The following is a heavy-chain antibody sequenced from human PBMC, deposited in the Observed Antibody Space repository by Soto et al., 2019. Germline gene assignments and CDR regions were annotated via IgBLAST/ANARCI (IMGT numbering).Heavy chain of an antibody. J-gene: IGHJ5*02. CDR3: ARSFFP. V-gene: IGHV4-59*01. Sequence: QVQLEESGPGLVKPSETLSLNCIVSGGSLSTYLWSWIRQPPGKGLEWIGAVYYNGSANYNPSLKSRVSISVYTSKNHLSLTLRSATAADTAVYYCARSFFPWGRGTLVTVSS. CDR1: GGSLSTYL. CDR2: VYYNGSA.